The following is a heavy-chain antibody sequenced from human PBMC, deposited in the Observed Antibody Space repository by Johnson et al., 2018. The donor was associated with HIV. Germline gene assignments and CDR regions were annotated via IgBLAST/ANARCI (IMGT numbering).Heavy chain of an antibody. CDR2: IKQDGSEK. CDR3: ASKAAGTMHAFDI. CDR1: GFTFSSYW. D-gene: IGHD6-13*01. J-gene: IGHJ3*02. Sequence: VQLVESGGGLVQPGGSLRLSCAASGFTFSSYWMGWVRQAPGKGLEWVANIKQDGSEKYYVDYMKGRFTISRDNAKHSLYLQMNSLRAEDTAVYYCASKAAGTMHAFDIWGQGTMVTVSS. V-gene: IGHV3-7*02.